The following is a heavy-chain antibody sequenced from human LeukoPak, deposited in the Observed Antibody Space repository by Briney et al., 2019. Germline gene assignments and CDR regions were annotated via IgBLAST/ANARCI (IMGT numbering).Heavy chain of an antibody. J-gene: IGHJ5*02. CDR3: ATGPVTSSGYTT. Sequence: ASVKVSCKVSGYTLSELSMHWVRQAPGKGLEWMGGFDPEDGETIYAQKFKGRVTMTEDTYTDTAYMELSSLRSEDTAVYYCATGPVTSSGYTTWGQGTLVTVSS. CDR1: GYTLSELS. CDR2: FDPEDGET. V-gene: IGHV1-24*01. D-gene: IGHD3-22*01.